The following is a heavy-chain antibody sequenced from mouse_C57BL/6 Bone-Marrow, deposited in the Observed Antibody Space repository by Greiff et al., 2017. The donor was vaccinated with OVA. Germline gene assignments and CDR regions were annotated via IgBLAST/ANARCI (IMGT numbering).Heavy chain of an antibody. CDR2: SRNKANDYTT. V-gene: IGHV7-1*01. CDR1: GFTFSDFY. D-gene: IGHD3-2*02. J-gene: IGHJ4*01. Sequence: EVKLVESGGGLVQSGRSLRLSCATSGFTFSDFYMEWVRQAPGKGLEWIAASRNKANDYTTEYSATVKGRFIVSRDTSQSILYLQMTALRAEDNAIYYCARTAQASYYYAMDYWGQGTSVTVSS. CDR3: ARTAQASYYYAMDY.